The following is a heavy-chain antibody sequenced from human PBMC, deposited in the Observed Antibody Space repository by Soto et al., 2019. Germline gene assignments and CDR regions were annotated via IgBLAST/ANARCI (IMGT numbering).Heavy chain of an antibody. CDR2: ISNSGTKK. J-gene: IGHJ6*02. CDR3: ARDEGYGMDV. CDR1: GITFYSFS. V-gene: IGHV3-21*01. Sequence: LRLSCVASGITFYSFSVNWVRQAPGKGLEWVSSISNSGTKKNYTDSVKGRFTISRDTANNSVFLQMNNLRGEDTAVYYCARDEGYGMDVWGQGTTVTVSS.